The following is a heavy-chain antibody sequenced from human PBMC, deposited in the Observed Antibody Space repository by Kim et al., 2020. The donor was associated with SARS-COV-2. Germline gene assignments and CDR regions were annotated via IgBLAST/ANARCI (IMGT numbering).Heavy chain of an antibody. CDR3: ARNPAVAGSSYYFDY. J-gene: IGHJ4*02. Sequence: DPVRGRFTSSRDNSKNSLYLQMNSLRTEDTALYYCARNPAVAGSSYYFDYWGQGTLVTVSS. D-gene: IGHD6-19*01. V-gene: IGHV3-43*01.